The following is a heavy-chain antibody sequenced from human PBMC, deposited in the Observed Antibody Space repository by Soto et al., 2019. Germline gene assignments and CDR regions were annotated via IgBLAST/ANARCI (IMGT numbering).Heavy chain of an antibody. CDR1: GGSISSYY. J-gene: IGHJ5*02. CDR2: IYYSGST. Sequence: SETLSLTCTASGGSISSYYWSWIRQPPGKGLEWIGYIYYSGSTNYNPSLKSRVTISVDTSKNQFSLKLSSVTAADTAVYYCAREKTTVTSWWFDPWGQGTLVTVSS. V-gene: IGHV4-59*01. D-gene: IGHD4-4*01. CDR3: AREKTTVTSWWFDP.